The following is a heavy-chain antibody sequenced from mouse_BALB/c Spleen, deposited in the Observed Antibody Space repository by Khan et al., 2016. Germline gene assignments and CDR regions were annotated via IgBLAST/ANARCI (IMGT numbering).Heavy chain of an antibody. CDR3: ARRGIYYFDSGFHYYAMDY. J-gene: IGHJ4*01. CDR2: IRSGGSPL. D-gene: IGHD1-1*01. Sequence: EVELVESGGGLVQPGGSRKLSCAASGFTFSSFGMHWVRQAPEKGLEWVAYIRSGGSPLFYAATLHARFTISTVNPTHPMFLQLPSLRSDDTALSYCARRGIYYFDSGFHYYAMDYGGQGTTVTVSP. V-gene: IGHV5-17*02. CDR1: GFTFSSFG.